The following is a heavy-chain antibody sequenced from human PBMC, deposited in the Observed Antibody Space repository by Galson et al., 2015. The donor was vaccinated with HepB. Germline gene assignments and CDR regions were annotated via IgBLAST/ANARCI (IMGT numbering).Heavy chain of an antibody. J-gene: IGHJ6*02. CDR1: GYTFNTYG. CDR3: TYGPPYYYYGLDV. V-gene: IGHV1-18*01. Sequence: SVKVSCKASGYTFNTYGINWVRQAPGQGLEWIGWISAHTGQTTYAQNLHDRVTMTSVTSTSTAYMEVRSLRSDDTAVYYCTYGPPYYYYGLDVWGQGTTVTV. D-gene: IGHD3-10*01. CDR2: ISAHTGQT.